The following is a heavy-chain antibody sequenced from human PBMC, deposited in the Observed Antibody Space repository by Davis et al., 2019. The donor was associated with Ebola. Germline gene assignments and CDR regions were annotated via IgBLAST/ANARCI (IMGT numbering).Heavy chain of an antibody. V-gene: IGHV1-46*01. CDR1: GYTFTSYY. J-gene: IGHJ6*02. Sequence: AASVKVSCKASGYTFTSYYMHWVRQAPGQGLEWMGIINPSGGSTSYAQKFQGRVTMTRDTSTSTVYMELSSLRSEDTAVYYCARGVQLDIPPFYYYYYGMDVWGQGTTGTVSS. CDR3: ARGVQLDIPPFYYYYYGMDV. CDR2: INPSGGST. D-gene: IGHD6-6*01.